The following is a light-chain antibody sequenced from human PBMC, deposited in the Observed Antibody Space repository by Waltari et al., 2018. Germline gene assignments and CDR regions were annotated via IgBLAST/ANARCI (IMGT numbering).Light chain of an antibody. CDR3: QTGGHGTWV. J-gene: IGLJ3*02. CDR1: SGHSRNV. V-gene: IGLV4-69*01. Sequence: QLVLTQSPSASASLGASVKLPCTLSSGHSRNVIAWHQQQPEKGPRYLMKVNSDGSHSKGDEIPDRFSGSSSGAERYLTISSLQSEDEADYYCQTGGHGTWVFGGGTKLTVL. CDR2: VNSDGSH.